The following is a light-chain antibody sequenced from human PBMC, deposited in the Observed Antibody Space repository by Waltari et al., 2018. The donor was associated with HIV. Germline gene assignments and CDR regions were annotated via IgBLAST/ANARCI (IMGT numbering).Light chain of an antibody. CDR2: LGS. V-gene: IGKV2-28*01. CDR3: MQSLQTPT. CDR1: QTLLHSDGNNY. Sequence: VLTQSPLSLPVTPGEPASISCRSSQTLLHSDGNNYLEWYVQKPGQSPQLLIHLGSNRASGVPDRFSGSGSGTHFTLKITKVEAEDVGIFFCMQSLQTPTFGQGTRLDIK. J-gene: IGKJ5*01.